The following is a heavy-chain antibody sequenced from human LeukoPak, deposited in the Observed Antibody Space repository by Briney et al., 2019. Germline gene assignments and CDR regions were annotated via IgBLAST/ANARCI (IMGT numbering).Heavy chain of an antibody. V-gene: IGHV4-59*01. CDR1: GGSISSYY. CDR3: AREPGDFYYDSSGHDAFDI. Sequence: SETLSLTCTVSGGSISSYYWSWIRQPPGKGLEWIRYIYYSGSTNYNPSLKSRVTISVDTSKNQFSLKLSSVTAADTAVYYCAREPGDFYYDSSGHDAFDIWGQGTMVTVSS. J-gene: IGHJ3*02. D-gene: IGHD3-22*01. CDR2: IYYSGST.